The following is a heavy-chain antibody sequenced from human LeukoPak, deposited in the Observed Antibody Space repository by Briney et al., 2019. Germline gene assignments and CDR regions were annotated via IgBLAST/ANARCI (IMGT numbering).Heavy chain of an antibody. D-gene: IGHD1-1*01. J-gene: IGHJ4*02. CDR2: IKRDGSEK. CDR3: ARVKVRPGTTGTTGGVVDY. Sequence: GGSLRLSCAASGFTFSSYWMSWVRQAPGKGLEWVANIKRDGSEKYYVDSVKGRFTISRDNAKNSLYLQMNSPRAEDTAVYYCARVKVRPGTTGTTGGVVDYWGQGTLVTVSS. CDR1: GFTFSSYW. V-gene: IGHV3-7*01.